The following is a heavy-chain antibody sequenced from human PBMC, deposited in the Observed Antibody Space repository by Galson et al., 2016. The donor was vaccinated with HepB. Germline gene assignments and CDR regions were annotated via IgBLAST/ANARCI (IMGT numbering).Heavy chain of an antibody. V-gene: IGHV6-1*01. D-gene: IGHD1-7*01. Sequence: CAISGDSVSSKTVAWNWIRQSPSRGLERLGRTYFRSRWYNDYAGSVRGRMIISPDTSKNHFSLHLTSFTPEDTAMYYCARGWNYVNFDYWGQGTLVSVSS. CDR3: ARGWNYVNFDY. J-gene: IGHJ4*02. CDR2: TYFRSRWYN. CDR1: GDSVSSKTVA.